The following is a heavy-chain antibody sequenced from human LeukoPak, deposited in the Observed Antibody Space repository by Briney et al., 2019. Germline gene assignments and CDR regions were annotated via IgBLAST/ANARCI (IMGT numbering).Heavy chain of an antibody. J-gene: IGHJ4*02. V-gene: IGHV4-59*01. D-gene: IGHD6-19*01. CDR3: GRGYGPNSSGWDS. Sequence: PSETLSLTCTVSGGSISGYYWSWIRQSPGKGLEWIGYIYYSGSTNYNPSLKSRVTMSVDTSKNHFSLKVSSVTAADTAVYYCGRGYGPNSSGWDSWGQGTLVTVSA. CDR2: IYYSGST. CDR1: GGSISGYY.